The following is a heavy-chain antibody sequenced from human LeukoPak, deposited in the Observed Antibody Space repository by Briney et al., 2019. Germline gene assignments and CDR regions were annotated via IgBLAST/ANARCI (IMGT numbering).Heavy chain of an antibody. V-gene: IGHV3-21*01. CDR1: GYTFSSYS. Sequence: GGSLRLSCAASGYTFSSYSMNWVRQAPGKGLEWVSCISSSSSYIYYADSVKGRFTISTDNAKNALYLHMSSLRAEETAVYYSASDSIQQIRSLNWFDPWGQGTLVTVSS. D-gene: IGHD3-3*01. CDR2: ISSSSSYI. CDR3: ASDSIQQIRSLNWFDP. J-gene: IGHJ5*02.